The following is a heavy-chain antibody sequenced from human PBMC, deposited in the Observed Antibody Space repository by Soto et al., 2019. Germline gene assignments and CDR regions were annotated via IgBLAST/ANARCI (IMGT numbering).Heavy chain of an antibody. CDR2: IYYSGST. CDR3: ASGEMATIYWTDYYFDY. Sequence: QLQLQESGPGLVKPSETLSLTCTVSGGSISSSSYYWGWIRQPPGKGLEWIGSIYYSGSTYYNPSLKSRVTISVDTSKNQFSLKLSSVTAADTAVNYCASGEMATIYWTDYYFDYWGQGTLVTVSS. D-gene: IGHD5-12*01. J-gene: IGHJ4*02. CDR1: GGSISSSSYY. V-gene: IGHV4-39*01.